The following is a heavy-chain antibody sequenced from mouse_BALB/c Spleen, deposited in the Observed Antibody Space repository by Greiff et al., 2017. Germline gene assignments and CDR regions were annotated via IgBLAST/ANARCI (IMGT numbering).Heavy chain of an antibody. J-gene: IGHJ3*01. CDR3: AIWDGRFAY. V-gene: IGHV14-3*02. CDR2: IDPANGNT. D-gene: IGHD4-1*01. CDR1: GFNIKDTY. Sequence: VQLKESGAELVKPGASVKLSCTASGFNIKDTYMHWVKQRPEQGLEWIGRIDPANGNTKYDPKFQGKATITADTSSNTAYLQLSSLTSEDTAVYYCAIWDGRFAYWGQGTLVTVSA.